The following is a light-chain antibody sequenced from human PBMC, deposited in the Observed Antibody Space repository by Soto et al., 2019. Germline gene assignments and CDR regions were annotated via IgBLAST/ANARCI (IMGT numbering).Light chain of an antibody. Sequence: DIQMTQSPSSLSASVGDRVTITCQASQNINNYLNWYQQKPGRAPKLLIYDASNLEAGVPSRFRGSGSGTDFTLTISNLQSEDFATYYCQQANSFPLTFGGGTKVDIK. CDR2: DAS. CDR3: QQANSFPLT. V-gene: IGKV1-33*01. CDR1: QNINNY. J-gene: IGKJ4*01.